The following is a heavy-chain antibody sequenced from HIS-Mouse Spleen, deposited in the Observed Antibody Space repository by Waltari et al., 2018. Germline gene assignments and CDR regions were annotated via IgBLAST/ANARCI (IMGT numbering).Heavy chain of an antibody. CDR1: GGSISSSSYY. D-gene: IGHD6-13*01. V-gene: IGHV4-39*07. CDR3: AREIPYSSSWYDWYFDL. CDR2: IYYSGRT. J-gene: IGHJ2*01. Sequence: QLQLQESGPGLVKPSETLSLTCTVPGGSISSSSYYWGWIRQPPGKGVEWIGSIYYSGRTYYNPSLKSRVTMSVDTSKNQFSLKLSSVTAADTAVYYCAREIPYSSSWYDWYFDLWGRGTLVTVSS.